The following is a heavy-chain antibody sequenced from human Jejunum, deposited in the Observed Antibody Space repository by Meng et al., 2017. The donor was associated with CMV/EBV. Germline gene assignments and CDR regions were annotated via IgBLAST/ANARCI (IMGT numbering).Heavy chain of an antibody. Sequence: FSSAWMSWIRLAPGKGPEWVARIKSDAGRTTEYATPVKGRFTISRDDSTNTLYLQMNSLKTEDTAVYYCAADVPGSGIYLCQSDYWGQGTLVTVSS. D-gene: IGHD3-10*01. V-gene: IGHV3-15*05. CDR2: IKSDAGRTT. J-gene: IGHJ4*02. CDR1: FSSAW. CDR3: AADVPGSGIYLCQSDY.